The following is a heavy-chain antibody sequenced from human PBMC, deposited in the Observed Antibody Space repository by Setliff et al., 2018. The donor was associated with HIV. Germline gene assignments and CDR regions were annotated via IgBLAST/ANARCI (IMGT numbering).Heavy chain of an antibody. D-gene: IGHD4-17*01. CDR1: GGTFSRNA. Sequence: GASVKVSCKASGGTFSRNAISWVRQAPGQGLEWMGGIFPFFGSANYAQKFQGRVTITADVSTSTIYMELSSLTSEDTAVYYCARGADGDYRYYMDVWGRGTTVTVSS. CDR3: ARGADGDYRYYMDV. J-gene: IGHJ6*03. CDR2: IFPFFGSA. V-gene: IGHV1-69*13.